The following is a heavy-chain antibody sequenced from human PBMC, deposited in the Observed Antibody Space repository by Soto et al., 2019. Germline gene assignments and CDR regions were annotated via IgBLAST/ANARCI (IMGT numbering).Heavy chain of an antibody. Sequence: QVHLQQSDPGLVKPSETLSLTCTVSGGSISSYYWSWIRQPPGKGLEWIGFIYYRGSTNYNPSLKSRVTISVDTSKNQFSLKLSSVTAADTAVYYCARPYSSGWYAAFDIWGQGTMVTVSS. J-gene: IGHJ3*02. CDR2: IYYRGST. CDR3: ARPYSSGWYAAFDI. D-gene: IGHD6-19*01. V-gene: IGHV4-59*08. CDR1: GGSISSYY.